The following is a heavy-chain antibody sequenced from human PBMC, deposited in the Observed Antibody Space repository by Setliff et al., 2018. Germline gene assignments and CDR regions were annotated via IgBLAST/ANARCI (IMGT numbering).Heavy chain of an antibody. CDR1: GASISSGSNY. V-gene: IGHV4-61*09. CDR3: AREVGISGYYGRSSHNAFGI. Sequence: SETLSLTCSVSGASISSGSNYWSWIRQPAGKGVEWIGHILSSGGTNYNPSLKNRVSISLDTSKNQFSLNLNSVTAADTAVYFCAREVGISGYYGRSSHNAFGIWGQGTMVTVSS. D-gene: IGHD3-22*01. J-gene: IGHJ3*02. CDR2: ILSSGGT.